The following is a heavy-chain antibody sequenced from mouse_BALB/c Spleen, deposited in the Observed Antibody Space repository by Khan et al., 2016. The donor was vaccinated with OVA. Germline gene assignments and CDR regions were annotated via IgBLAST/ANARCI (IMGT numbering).Heavy chain of an antibody. CDR3: ARDYYGNWYFDV. CDR1: GYSFTSGYN. Sequence: VQLKESGPDLVKPSQSLSLTCTVTGYSFTSGYNWHWIRQFPGNKLEWMGYIHYSGSTNYTPSLKSRFSITRDTSKNQFFLQLNSVTTEDTATYYCARDYYGNWYFDVWGAGTTVTVSS. J-gene: IGHJ1*01. V-gene: IGHV3-1*02. D-gene: IGHD1-2*01. CDR2: IHYSGST.